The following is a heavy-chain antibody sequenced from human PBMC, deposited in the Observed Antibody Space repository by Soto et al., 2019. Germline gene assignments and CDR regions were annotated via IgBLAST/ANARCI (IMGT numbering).Heavy chain of an antibody. J-gene: IGHJ5*02. Sequence: QVQLQQWGAGLLKPSETLSLTCAVYGGSFSGYYWSWIRQPPGKGLEWIGEINHSGSTNYNPSLKSRVTISVDTYTNQFSLKLSSVTAADTAVYYCARVRGIVVVPAAIKGGGWFDPWGQGTLVTVSS. D-gene: IGHD2-2*01. CDR2: INHSGST. CDR1: GGSFSGYY. CDR3: ARVRGIVVVPAAIKGGGWFDP. V-gene: IGHV4-34*01.